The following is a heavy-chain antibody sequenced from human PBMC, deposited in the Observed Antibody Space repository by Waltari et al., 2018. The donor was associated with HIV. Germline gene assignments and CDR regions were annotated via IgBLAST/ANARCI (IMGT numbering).Heavy chain of an antibody. CDR3: AKSVDIVVVPAAIPANWIDP. J-gene: IGHJ5*02. Sequence: QVQLVESGGGVVQPGRSLRLSCAASGFTFSSYGMHWVRQAPGQGLEWVAVISYDGSNKYYADSVKGRFTISRDNSKNTLYLQMNSLRAEDTAVYYCAKSVDIVVVPAAIPANWIDPWGQGTLVTVSS. CDR1: GFTFSSYG. V-gene: IGHV3-30*18. CDR2: ISYDGSNK. D-gene: IGHD2-2*01.